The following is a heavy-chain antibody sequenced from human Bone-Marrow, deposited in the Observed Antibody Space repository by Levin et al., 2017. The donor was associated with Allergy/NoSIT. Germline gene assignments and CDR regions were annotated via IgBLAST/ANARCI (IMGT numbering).Heavy chain of an antibody. V-gene: IGHV3-23*01. D-gene: IGHD2-21*02. CDR2: FSSSAFNA. Sequence: GGSLRLSCATSGFTFNLFAMTWVRQAPGKGLEWVSTFSSSAFNAYYADSVKGRFTISTDNSKNIVYLDMNSLRVDDTAIYYCAKPKRLCGPHCSFAFDHWGPGTLVTVS. CDR3: AKPKRLCGPHCSFAFDH. J-gene: IGHJ4*02. CDR1: GFTFNLFA.